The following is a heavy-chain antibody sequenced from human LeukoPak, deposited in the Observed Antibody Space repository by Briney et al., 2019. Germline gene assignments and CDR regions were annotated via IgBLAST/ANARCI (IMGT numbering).Heavy chain of an antibody. CDR3: ARGGSSSWSKTPFDY. Sequence: ASVKVSCKASGYTFTSYGISWVRQAPGQGLEWMGWISAYNGNTNHAQKLQGRVTMTTDTSTSTAYMELRSLRSDDTAVYYCARGGSSSWSKTPFDYWGQGTLVTVSS. D-gene: IGHD6-13*01. CDR1: GYTFTSYG. J-gene: IGHJ4*02. V-gene: IGHV1-18*01. CDR2: ISAYNGNT.